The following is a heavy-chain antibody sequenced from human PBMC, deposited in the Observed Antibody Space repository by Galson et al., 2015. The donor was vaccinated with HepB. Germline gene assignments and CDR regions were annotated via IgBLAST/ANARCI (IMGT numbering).Heavy chain of an antibody. D-gene: IGHD3-22*01. J-gene: IGHJ5*02. CDR2: IIPLFGTA. CDR1: GGTFSNYG. V-gene: IGHV1-69*13. Sequence: SVKVSCKASGGTFSNYGINWVRQAPGQGLEWMGGIIPLFGTAKNAHHFQGRVTITADESTSTVYMELTSLRSEDTAVYYCARDVSSGYYTGFDTWGQGTLVTVSS. CDR3: ARDVSSGYYTGFDT.